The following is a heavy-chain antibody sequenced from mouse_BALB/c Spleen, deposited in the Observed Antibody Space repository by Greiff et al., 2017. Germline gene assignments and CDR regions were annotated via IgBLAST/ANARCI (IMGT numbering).Heavy chain of an antibody. V-gene: IGHV1S137*01. J-gene: IGHJ1*01. CDR1: GYTFTDYA. CDR2: ISTYYGDA. Sequence: VKLMESGAELVRPGVSVKISCKGSGYTFTDYAMHWVKQSHAKSLEWIGVISTYYGDASYNQKFKGKATMTVDKSSSTAYMELARLTSEDSAIYYCARGDGNYAYWYFDVWGAGTTVTVSS. CDR3: ARGDGNYAYWYFDV. D-gene: IGHD2-1*01.